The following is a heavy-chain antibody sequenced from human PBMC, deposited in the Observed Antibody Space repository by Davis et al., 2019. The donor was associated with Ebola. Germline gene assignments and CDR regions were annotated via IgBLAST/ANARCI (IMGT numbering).Heavy chain of an antibody. CDR3: VKNSGWYKLDC. Sequence: GESLKISCTASGFTFNNYWMTWVRQAPGKGLEWVANIKGDGSQIGYAGSVKGRFTIPRDNGKKSLFLQMDSLRGEDTAVYYCVKNSGWYKLDCWGQGILVTVSS. V-gene: IGHV3-7*01. J-gene: IGHJ4*02. D-gene: IGHD6-19*01. CDR2: IKGDGSQI. CDR1: GFTFNNYW.